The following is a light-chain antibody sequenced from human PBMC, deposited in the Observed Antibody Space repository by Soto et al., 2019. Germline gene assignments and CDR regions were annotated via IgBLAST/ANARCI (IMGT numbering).Light chain of an antibody. J-gene: IGKJ5*01. CDR3: QQYGSSPIT. V-gene: IGKV3-20*01. CDR1: QSVSSY. Sequence: EIVLTQSPGTLSLSPGERAPLSCRASQSVSSYLAWYQQKPGQAPRLLIYGASSRATGIPDRFSGSGSGTDFTLTISRLEPEDFAVYYCQQYGSSPITFGQGTRLEIK. CDR2: GAS.